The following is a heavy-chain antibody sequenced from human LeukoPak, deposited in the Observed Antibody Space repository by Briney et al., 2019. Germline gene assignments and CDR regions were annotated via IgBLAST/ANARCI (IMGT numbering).Heavy chain of an antibody. J-gene: IGHJ4*02. Sequence: SETLSLTCTVSGGSISSYYWSWIRQPPGKGLEWIGYIYYSGSTNYNPSLKSRVTISVDTSKNQFSLKLTSVTAADTAVYYCARGRYDYVWGSYRTNYFDYWGQGTLVTVSS. CDR3: ARGRYDYVWGSYRTNYFDY. V-gene: IGHV4-59*12. CDR1: GGSISSYY. D-gene: IGHD3-16*02. CDR2: IYYSGST.